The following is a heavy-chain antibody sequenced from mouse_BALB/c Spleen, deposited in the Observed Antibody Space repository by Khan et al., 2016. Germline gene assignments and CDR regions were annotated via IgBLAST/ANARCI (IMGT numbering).Heavy chain of an antibody. CDR1: GFNIKDTY. Sequence: VQLQQSGAELVKPGASVKLSCTASGFNIKDTYMHWVKQRPEQGLEWIGRIDPANGNTKYDPTFQGKATITADTSSNTAYLQLSSLTSAETAGYYCTNTPFGYSLGFACWGQGTRVTVSA. J-gene: IGHJ3*01. D-gene: IGHD2-2*01. V-gene: IGHV14-3*02. CDR3: TNTPFGYSLGFAC. CDR2: IDPANGNT.